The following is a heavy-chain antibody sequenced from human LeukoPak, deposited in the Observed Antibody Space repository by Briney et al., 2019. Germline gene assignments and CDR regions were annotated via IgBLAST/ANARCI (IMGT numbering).Heavy chain of an antibody. V-gene: IGHV1-46*03. CDR2: INPSGGST. CDR1: GYTFTSYY. CDR3: ARLAPPAKFRFLEWSARDFDY. Sequence: ASVKVSCKASGYTFTSYYMHWVRQAPGQGLEWMGIINPSGGSTSYAQKFQGRVTMTRDTSTSTVYKELSSLRSEDTAVYYCARLAPPAKFRFLEWSARDFDYWGQGTLVTVSS. J-gene: IGHJ4*02. D-gene: IGHD3-3*01.